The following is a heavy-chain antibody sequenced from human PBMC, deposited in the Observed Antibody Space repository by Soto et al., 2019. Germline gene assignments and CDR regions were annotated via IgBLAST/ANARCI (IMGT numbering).Heavy chain of an antibody. CDR1: GFTFSGSG. D-gene: IGHD6-19*01. Sequence: VGSLRLSCAASGFTFSGSGIHWVRRASGKGLEWVGRIRTKTNNYATAYAASVKGRFTISRDDSKNMAYLQMNSLKTEDTAVYYCTAMAGIDYWGQGTLVTVSS. CDR2: IRTKTNNYAT. J-gene: IGHJ4*02. CDR3: TAMAGIDY. V-gene: IGHV3-73*01.